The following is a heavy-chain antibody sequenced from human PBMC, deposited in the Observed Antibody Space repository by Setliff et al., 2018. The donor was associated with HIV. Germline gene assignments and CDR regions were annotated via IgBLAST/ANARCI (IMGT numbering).Heavy chain of an antibody. CDR1: GFTFSTYG. D-gene: IGHD6-19*01. Sequence: GESLKISCAASGFTFSTYGMHWVRQAPGKGLEWVAFIRYDDTFKHYVDSVKGRFTISRDNSKNTVSLQMNSLRVEDTAVYYCAKNLYRSPWSPLDYWGQGTQVTV. V-gene: IGHV3-30*02. J-gene: IGHJ4*02. CDR3: AKNLYRSPWSPLDY. CDR2: IRYDDTFK.